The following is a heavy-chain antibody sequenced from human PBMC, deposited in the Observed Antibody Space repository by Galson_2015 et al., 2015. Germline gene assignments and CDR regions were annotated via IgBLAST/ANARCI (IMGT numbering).Heavy chain of an antibody. V-gene: IGHV1-46*02. Sequence: SVKVSCKASGYTFNSFPVHWLRQAPGQGLEWMGTINPSGGNTRYTQKFQGRLTMTRDTSTSTVYMELSSLRSEDTAVYYCARGDSPGTSQGCDYWGQGSLVTVSS. J-gene: IGHJ4*02. CDR1: GYTFNSFP. CDR2: INPSGGNT. D-gene: IGHD3-10*01. CDR3: ARGDSPGTSQGCDY.